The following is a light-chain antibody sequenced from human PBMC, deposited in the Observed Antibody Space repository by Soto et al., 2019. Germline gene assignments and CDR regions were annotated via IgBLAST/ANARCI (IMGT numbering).Light chain of an antibody. Sequence: EIVLTQSPGTLSLFPGDRATLSCRASQSISSNFLAWYQQKPGQAPRLLIYGASRRATDIPDRFSGSGSGTDFALTITRLEPADFAVYFCQQYDTFPRTFGQGTKVEIQ. V-gene: IGKV3-20*01. CDR1: QSISSNF. CDR3: QQYDTFPRT. J-gene: IGKJ1*01. CDR2: GAS.